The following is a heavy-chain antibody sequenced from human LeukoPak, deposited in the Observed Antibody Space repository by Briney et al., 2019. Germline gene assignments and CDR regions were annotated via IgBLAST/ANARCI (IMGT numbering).Heavy chain of an antibody. CDR2: IYYSGST. D-gene: IGHD6-19*01. CDR1: GGSISSGGYC. J-gene: IGHJ4*02. Sequence: SETLSLTCTVSGGSISSGGYCWSWIRQHPGKGLEWIGYIYYSGSTYYNPSLKSRVTISVDTSKNQFSLKLSSVTAADTAVYYCATRDNWLVGWGQGTLVTVSS. CDR3: ATRDNWLVG. V-gene: IGHV4-31*03.